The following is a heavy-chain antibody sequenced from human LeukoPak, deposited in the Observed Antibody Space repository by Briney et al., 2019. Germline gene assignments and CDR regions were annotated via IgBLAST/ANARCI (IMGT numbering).Heavy chain of an antibody. CDR2: IYYSGST. Sequence: SETLSLTCTVSGGSIISYHWSWIRLPPGKGLEWIGYIYYSGSTNYNPSLKSRVTISVDTSKNQFSLKLSSVTAADTAVYYCARGPFWYSSFPPLYFDYWGQGTLVTVSS. CDR3: ARGPFWYSSFPPLYFDY. V-gene: IGHV4-59*01. D-gene: IGHD6-13*01. CDR1: GGSIISYH. J-gene: IGHJ4*02.